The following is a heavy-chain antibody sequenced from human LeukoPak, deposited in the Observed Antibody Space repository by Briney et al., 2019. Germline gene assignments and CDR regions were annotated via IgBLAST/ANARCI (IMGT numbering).Heavy chain of an antibody. CDR2: IYPGGSDT. CDR1: GYSFTSYW. V-gene: IGHV5-51*01. Sequence: GESLKISCKGSGYSFTSYWIGWVRQMPGKGLEWMGIIYPGGSDTRYSPSFQGQVTISADKSISTAYLQWSSLKASDTAMYYCARLFGRDFWSGYYPYYFDYWGQGTLVPVSS. J-gene: IGHJ4*02. CDR3: ARLFGRDFWSGYYPYYFDY. D-gene: IGHD3-3*01.